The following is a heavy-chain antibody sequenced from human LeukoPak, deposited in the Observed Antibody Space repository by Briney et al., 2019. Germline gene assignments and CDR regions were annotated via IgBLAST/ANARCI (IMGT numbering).Heavy chain of an antibody. D-gene: IGHD5-18*01. J-gene: IGHJ4*02. Sequence: PGGSLRLSCTASGFTFSSYWMSWVRQAPGKGLEWVANIKQDGSEKYCGDSVKGRFTISRDNAKNSLYLQMNSLRAEDTAGYYCARDSRERENSYGPLEIYFDCGGRGALVTVSP. CDR3: ARDSRERENSYGPLEIYFDC. V-gene: IGHV3-7*01. CDR2: IKQDGSEK. CDR1: GFTFSSYW.